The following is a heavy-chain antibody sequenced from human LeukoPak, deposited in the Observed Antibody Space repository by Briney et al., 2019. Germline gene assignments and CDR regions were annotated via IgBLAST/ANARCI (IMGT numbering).Heavy chain of an antibody. J-gene: IGHJ4*02. Sequence: SSETLSLTCTVSGGSISSSSYYWGWIRQPPGKGLEWIGSIYYSGSTYYNPSLKSRVTTSVDTSKNQFSLKLSSVTAADTAVYYCVAGSSWFHWGQGTLVTVSP. CDR2: IYYSGST. D-gene: IGHD6-13*01. CDR1: GGSISSSSYY. V-gene: IGHV4-39*01. CDR3: VAGSSWFH.